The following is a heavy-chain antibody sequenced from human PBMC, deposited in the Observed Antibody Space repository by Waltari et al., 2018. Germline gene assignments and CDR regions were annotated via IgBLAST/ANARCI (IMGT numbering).Heavy chain of an antibody. J-gene: IGHJ6*02. D-gene: IGHD4-4*01. CDR3: ARNTVRYYYYGMDV. V-gene: IGHV1-69*02. Sequence: QVQLVQSGAEVKKPGSSVKVSCQASGGTFSSYPITWVRQAPGQGLEWMGRIIPILGIANYAQKFQGRVTITAEKSTSTAYMELSSLRSEDTAVYYCARNTVRYYYYGMDVWGQGTTVTVSS. CDR2: IIPILGIA. CDR1: GGTFSSYP.